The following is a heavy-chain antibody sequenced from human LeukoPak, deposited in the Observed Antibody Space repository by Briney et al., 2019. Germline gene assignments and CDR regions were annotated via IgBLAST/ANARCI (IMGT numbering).Heavy chain of an antibody. V-gene: IGHV1-18*01. CDR2: ISAYNGNT. CDR1: GYTFTSYG. J-gene: IGHJ6*03. Sequence: ASVKVSCKASGYTFTSYGISWVRQAPGQGLEWMGWISAYNGNTNYAQKLQGRVTMTTDTSTSTAYMELRSLRSDDTAVYYCARGYCSSTSCYIFHYYMDVWGKGTTVTVSS. D-gene: IGHD2-2*02. CDR3: ARGYCSSTSCYIFHYYMDV.